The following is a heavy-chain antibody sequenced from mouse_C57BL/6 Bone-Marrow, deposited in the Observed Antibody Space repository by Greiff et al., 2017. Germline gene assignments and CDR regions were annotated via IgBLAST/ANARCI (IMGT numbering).Heavy chain of an antibody. CDR1: GYTFTDYY. CDR2: IYPGSGNT. Sequence: LEESGAELVRPGASVKLSCKASGYTFTDYYINWVKQRPGQGLEWIARIYPGSGNTYYNEKFKGKATLTAEKSSSTAYMQLSSLTSEDSAVYFCANDYWGQGTTLTVSS. J-gene: IGHJ2*01. V-gene: IGHV1-76*01. CDR3: ANDY.